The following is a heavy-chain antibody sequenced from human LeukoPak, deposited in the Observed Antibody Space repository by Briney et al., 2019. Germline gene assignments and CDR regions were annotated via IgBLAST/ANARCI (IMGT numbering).Heavy chain of an antibody. J-gene: IGHJ4*02. D-gene: IGHD5-18*01. V-gene: IGHV3-23*01. CDR2: ISGSGGST. CDR3: AKVDAAGYFDY. Sequence: SSISGSGGSTYYADSVKGRFTISRDNSKNTLYLQMNSLRAEDTAVYYCAKVDAAGYFDYWGQGTLVTVSS.